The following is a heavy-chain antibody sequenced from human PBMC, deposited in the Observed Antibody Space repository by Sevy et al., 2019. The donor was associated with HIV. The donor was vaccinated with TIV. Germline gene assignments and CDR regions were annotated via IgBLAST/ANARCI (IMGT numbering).Heavy chain of an antibody. V-gene: IGHV1-69*13. CDR2: IIPIFGTA. Sequence: ASVKVSCKASGGTFSSYAISWVRQAPGQGLEWMGGIIPIFGTANYAQKFQGRVTITADESTGTAYMELSSLRSEDTAVYYCARRSGSYGYYFDYWGQGTLVTVST. CDR1: GGTFSSYA. D-gene: IGHD1-26*01. CDR3: ARRSGSYGYYFDY. J-gene: IGHJ4*02.